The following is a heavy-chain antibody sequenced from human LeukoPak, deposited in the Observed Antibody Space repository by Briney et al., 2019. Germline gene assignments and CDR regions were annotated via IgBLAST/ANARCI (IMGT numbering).Heavy chain of an antibody. CDR1: GGSFSGSY. D-gene: IGHD4-17*01. CDR3: ASPYGDYNGAFDI. Sequence: SETLSLTCAVYGGSFSGSYWSWIRQPPGKGLEWIGEINHSGSTNYNPSLKSRVTISVDTSKNQFSLKLSSVTAADTAVYYCASPYGDYNGAFDIWGQGTMVTVSS. J-gene: IGHJ3*02. V-gene: IGHV4-34*01. CDR2: INHSGST.